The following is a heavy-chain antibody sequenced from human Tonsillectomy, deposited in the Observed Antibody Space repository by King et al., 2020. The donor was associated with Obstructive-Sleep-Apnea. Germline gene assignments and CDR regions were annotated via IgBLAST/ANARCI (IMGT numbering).Heavy chain of an antibody. V-gene: IGHV3-23*04. CDR1: GFTFSSYA. D-gene: IGHD3-22*01. Sequence: VQLVESGGGLVQPGGSLRLSCAASGFTFSSYAMSWVRQAPGKGLEWVSAISGSGGSTDYADTVKGRFTISRENSKNTLYLQMNSLRAADTAVYYCAKQQGYYYDSSGYYFDYWGQGTLVTVAS. J-gene: IGHJ4*02. CDR2: ISGSGGST. CDR3: AKQQGYYYDSSGYYFDY.